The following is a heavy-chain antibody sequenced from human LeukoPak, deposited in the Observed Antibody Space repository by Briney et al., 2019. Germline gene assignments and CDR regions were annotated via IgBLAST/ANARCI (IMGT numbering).Heavy chain of an antibody. J-gene: IGHJ4*02. CDR1: GFTFSRYE. Sequence: PGGSLRLSCAASGFTFSRYEMNWVRQAPGKGLEWVSYISSSGSTIYYADSVKGRFTISRDNAKNSLYLQMNSLRAEDTAAYYCARSDSSSGYWGQGTLVTVSS. V-gene: IGHV3-48*03. D-gene: IGHD6-6*01. CDR2: ISSSGSTI. CDR3: ARSDSSSGY.